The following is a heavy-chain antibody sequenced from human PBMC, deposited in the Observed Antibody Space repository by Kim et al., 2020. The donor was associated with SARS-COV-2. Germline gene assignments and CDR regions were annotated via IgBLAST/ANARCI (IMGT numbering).Heavy chain of an antibody. V-gene: IGHV3-30*04. D-gene: IGHD5-18*01. J-gene: IGHJ4*02. CDR1: GFTFSSYA. Sequence: GGSLRLSCAASGFTFSSYAMHWVRQAPGKGLEWVAVISYDGSNKYYADSVKGRFTISRDNSKNTLYLQMNSLRAEDTAVYYCARGLYVDTAMADYWGQGTLVTVSS. CDR2: ISYDGSNK. CDR3: ARGLYVDTAMADY.